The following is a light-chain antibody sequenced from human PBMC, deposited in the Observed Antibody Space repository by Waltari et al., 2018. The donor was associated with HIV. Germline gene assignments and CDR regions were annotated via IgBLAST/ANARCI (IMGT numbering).Light chain of an antibody. CDR3: ASFTGDDTLL. J-gene: IGLJ3*02. Sequence: SAVTQPASVSGLPGQSITISCTGGDSDFGLYNFVSWYQQHPGSVPRLILYDGDSRAPGISDRFSGSRSGPTASLNISRLRAEDEADYYCASFTGDDTLLFGGGTKVTVL. V-gene: IGLV2-14*03. CDR2: DGD. CDR1: DSDFGLYNF.